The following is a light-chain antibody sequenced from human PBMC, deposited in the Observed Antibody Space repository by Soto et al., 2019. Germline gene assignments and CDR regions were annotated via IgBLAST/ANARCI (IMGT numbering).Light chain of an antibody. Sequence: RTQSPATLSLSPGQRVTISCGARQSVGGDVAWYQQKPCQAPSILIFGASTRATAVPARFSGSGSATEFTFTISSLPSEDFAVYYCQQYNHGPLNFGGVTKVDIK. V-gene: IGKV3-15*01. CDR1: QSVGGD. CDR3: QQYNHGPLN. J-gene: IGKJ4*01. CDR2: GAS.